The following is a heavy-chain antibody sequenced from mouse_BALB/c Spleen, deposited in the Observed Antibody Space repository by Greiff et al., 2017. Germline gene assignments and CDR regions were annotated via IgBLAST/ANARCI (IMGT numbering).Heavy chain of an antibody. J-gene: IGHJ4*01. V-gene: IGHV3-8*02. Sequence: EVTVVESGPSLVKPSQTLSLTCSFTGDSIPSGYWSWIRKFPGTKLEYMGYISYSGSTYYNPSLKSRISITRDTSKNQYYLQLNSVTTEDTATYYCARWAYYYGSSSYAMDYWGQGTSVTVSS. D-gene: IGHD1-1*01. CDR1: GDSIPSGY. CDR3: ARWAYYYGSSSYAMDY. CDR2: ISYSGST.